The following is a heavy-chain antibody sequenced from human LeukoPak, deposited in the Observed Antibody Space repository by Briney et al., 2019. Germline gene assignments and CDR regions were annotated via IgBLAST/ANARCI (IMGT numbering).Heavy chain of an antibody. D-gene: IGHD5-18*01. V-gene: IGHV5-51*01. CDR3: ARQTAMGRSGDY. CDR2: IDPSDSET. Sequence: GESLQISCKASGYSFTTYWIGWVRQMPGKGLEWMGIIDPSDSETRYTPSFQGQVTISVDTSLTTAYLQWNSLKASDTAMYYCARQTAMGRSGDYWGQGTLVTVSS. J-gene: IGHJ4*02. CDR1: GYSFTTYW.